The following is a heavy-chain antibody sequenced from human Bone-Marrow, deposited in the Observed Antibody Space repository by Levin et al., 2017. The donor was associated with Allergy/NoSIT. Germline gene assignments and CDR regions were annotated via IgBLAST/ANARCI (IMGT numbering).Heavy chain of an antibody. D-gene: IGHD2-2*01. V-gene: IGHV1-46*01. CDR2: INPSGGST. CDR1: GYTFTSYY. CDR3: ARAPDIVVVPAAIGLDY. Sequence: ASVKVSCKASGYTFTSYYMHWVRQAPGQGLEWMGIINPSGGSTSYAQKFQGRVTMTRDTSTSTVYMELSSLRSEDTAVYYCARAPDIVVVPAAIGLDYWGQGTLVTVSS. J-gene: IGHJ4*02.